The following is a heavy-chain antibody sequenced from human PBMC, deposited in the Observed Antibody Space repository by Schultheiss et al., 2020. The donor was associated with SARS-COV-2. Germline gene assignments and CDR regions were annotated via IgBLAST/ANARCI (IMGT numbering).Heavy chain of an antibody. V-gene: IGHV3-64*01. J-gene: IGHJ5*02. D-gene: IGHD6-13*01. CDR3: ARGPPAAGLWFDP. Sequence: GESLKISCAASGFTFSSYAMHWVRQAPGKGLEYVSAISSNGGSTYYANSVKGRFTISRDNSKNTLYLQMGSLRAEDTAVYYCARGPPAAGLWFDPWGQGTLVTVSS. CDR1: GFTFSSYA. CDR2: ISSNGGST.